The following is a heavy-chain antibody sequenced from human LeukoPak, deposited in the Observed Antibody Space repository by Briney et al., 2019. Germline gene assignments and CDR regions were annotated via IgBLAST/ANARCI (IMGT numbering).Heavy chain of an antibody. V-gene: IGHV3-74*01. CDR3: ARGSSISAYYYDSRSCDY. J-gene: IGHJ4*02. D-gene: IGHD3-22*01. CDR1: GFTFSSYW. Sequence: GGSLRLSCAASGFTFSSYWMHWVRQAPGKGLVWVSRINSDGSSTSYADSVKGRFTISRDNAKNTLYLQMNSLRAEDTAVYYCARGSSISAYYYDSRSCDYWGQGTLVTVSS. CDR2: INSDGSST.